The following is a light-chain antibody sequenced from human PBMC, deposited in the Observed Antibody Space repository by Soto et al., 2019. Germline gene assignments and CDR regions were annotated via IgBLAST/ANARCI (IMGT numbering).Light chain of an antibody. J-gene: IGLJ2*01. V-gene: IGLV2-14*01. CDR1: SSDVGGYNY. Sequence: QSVLTQPASVSGSPGQSITISCTGTSSDVGGYNYVSWYQKHPGKAPTLMIYEVSTRPSGVSNRYSGSKSVNKASLPISGLQAEDEADYYCSSYTRSSTTVVFGGGTKVTVL. CDR3: SSYTRSSTTVV. CDR2: EVS.